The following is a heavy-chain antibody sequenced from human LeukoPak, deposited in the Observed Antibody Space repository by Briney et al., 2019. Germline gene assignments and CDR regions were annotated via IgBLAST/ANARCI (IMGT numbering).Heavy chain of an antibody. V-gene: IGHV3-15*01. Sequence: GGSLRLSCAASGFTFSNAWMSWVRQAPGKGLEWVGLIKSKTDGGTTDYAAPVKGRFTISRDDSKNTLYLQMNSLKTEDTAVYYCTTDPYYYDSSGLEYWGQGTLVTVSS. D-gene: IGHD3-22*01. CDR2: IKSKTDGGTT. CDR1: GFTFSNAW. CDR3: TTDPYYYDSSGLEY. J-gene: IGHJ4*02.